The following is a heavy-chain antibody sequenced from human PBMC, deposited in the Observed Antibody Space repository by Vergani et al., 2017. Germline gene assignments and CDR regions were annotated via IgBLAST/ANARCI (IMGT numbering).Heavy chain of an antibody. D-gene: IGHD3-10*01. CDR1: GFTFSSYA. CDR2: ISGSGGST. CDR3: AKDPTAAYYYGSGR. J-gene: IGHJ4*02. V-gene: IGHV3-23*01. Sequence: EVQLLESGGGLVQPGGSLRLSCAASGFTFSSYAMSWVRQAPGKGLEWVSAISGSGGSTYHADSVKGRFTISRDNSKNTLYLQMNSLRAEDTAVYYCAKDPTAAYYYGSGRWGQGTLVTVSS.